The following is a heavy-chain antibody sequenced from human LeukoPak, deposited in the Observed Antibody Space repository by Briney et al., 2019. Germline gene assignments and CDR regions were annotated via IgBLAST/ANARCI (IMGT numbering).Heavy chain of an antibody. CDR3: ARGRPHGNDY. J-gene: IGHJ4*02. V-gene: IGHV3-74*01. CDR1: GFTFSSYW. CDR2: IASDGSST. Sequence: GGSLRLSCAASGFTFSSYWMNWVRQAPGKGLVWVSRIASDGSSTTYADSVKGRFSISRDNAKNTLYLQMDSLRVEDTAVYYCARGRPHGNDYWGQGTLVTVSS. D-gene: IGHD4-23*01.